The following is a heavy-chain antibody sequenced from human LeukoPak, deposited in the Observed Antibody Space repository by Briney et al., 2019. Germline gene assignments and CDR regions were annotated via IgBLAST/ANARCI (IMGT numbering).Heavy chain of an antibody. CDR3: ARGGDRRSYYYGMDV. CDR2: IWHDGSNK. V-gene: IGHV3-33*01. D-gene: IGHD7-27*01. CDR1: GFTFSSYG. J-gene: IGHJ6*02. Sequence: PGGSLRLSCAASGFTFSSYGMHWVRQAPGKGLEWVAVIWHDGSNKYYADSVKGRFTISRDNSKNTLYLQMNSLRAEDTAVYYCARGGDRRSYYYGMDVWGQGTTVTVSS.